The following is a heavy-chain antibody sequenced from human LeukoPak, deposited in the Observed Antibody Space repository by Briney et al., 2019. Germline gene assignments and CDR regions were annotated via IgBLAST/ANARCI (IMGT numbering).Heavy chain of an antibody. CDR2: LSTNSGAT. V-gene: IGHV1-2*06. Sequence: ASVKVSCKASGYTFTGSYIHWVRQAPGQGLEWMGRLSTNSGATNYAQKFQGRVTMTRDASITTAYMELTRLTSDDTAVYYCARGGQPPGWGQGTLVTVSS. CDR3: ARGGQPPG. J-gene: IGHJ4*02. CDR1: GYTFTGSY. D-gene: IGHD5-12*01.